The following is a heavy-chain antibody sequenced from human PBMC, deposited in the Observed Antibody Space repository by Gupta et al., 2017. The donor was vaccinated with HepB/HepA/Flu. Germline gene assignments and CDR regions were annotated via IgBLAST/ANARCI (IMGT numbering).Heavy chain of an antibody. V-gene: IGHV4-31*03. CDR1: GASINSGGYF. CDR2: IYYSGST. D-gene: IGHD3-10*01. CDR3: VKDKELTMGLGYGMDV. Sequence: QVQLQESGPGLVKPSQTLSLTCTVSGASINSGGYFWSWVRQHPGKGLEWIGYIYYSGSTSYNPSLKRRVTISLDKVNNQFSLKLTSVTAADTAVYYCVKDKELTMGLGYGMDVWGQGTTVTVSS. J-gene: IGHJ6*02.